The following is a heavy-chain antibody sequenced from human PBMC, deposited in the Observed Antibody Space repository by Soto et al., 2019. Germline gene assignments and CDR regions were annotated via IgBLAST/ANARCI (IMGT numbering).Heavy chain of an antibody. CDR3: ARDYSNYVSIDYYYYYYMDV. D-gene: IGHD4-4*01. Sequence: GGSLRLSCAASGFTFSSYGMHWVRQAPGKGLEWVAVIWYDGSNKYYADSVKGRFTISRDNSKNTLYLQMNSLRAEDTAVYYCARDYSNYVSIDYYYYYYMDVWGKGTTVTVSS. CDR2: IWYDGSNK. CDR1: GFTFSSYG. V-gene: IGHV3-33*01. J-gene: IGHJ6*03.